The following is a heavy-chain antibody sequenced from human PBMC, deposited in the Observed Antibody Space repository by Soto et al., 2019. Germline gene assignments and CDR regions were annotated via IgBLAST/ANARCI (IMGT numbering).Heavy chain of an antibody. V-gene: IGHV1-69*06. CDR3: ARDDLGVVVPAATFYYYYGMDV. J-gene: IGHJ6*02. CDR2: IIPIFGTA. Sequence: SVKVSCKASGGTFSSYAISWVLQAPGQGLEWMGGIIPIFGTANYAQKFQGRVTITADKSTSTAYMELSSLRSEDTAVYYCARDDLGVVVPAATFYYYYGMDVWGQGTTVTVSS. D-gene: IGHD2-2*01. CDR1: GGTFSSYA.